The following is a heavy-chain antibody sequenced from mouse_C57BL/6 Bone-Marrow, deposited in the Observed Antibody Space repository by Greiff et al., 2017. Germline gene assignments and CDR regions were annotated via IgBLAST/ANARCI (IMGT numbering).Heavy chain of an antibody. CDR2: ISYDGSN. CDR1: GYSITSGYY. V-gene: IGHV3-6*01. Sequence: ESGPGLVKPSQSLSLTCSVTGYSITSGYYWNWIRQFPGNKLEWMGYISYDGSNNYNPSLKNRISITRDTSKNQFFLKLNSVTTEDTATYYCAREGLRYYYAMDYWGQGTSVTVSS. CDR3: AREGLRYYYAMDY. D-gene: IGHD1-1*01. J-gene: IGHJ4*01.